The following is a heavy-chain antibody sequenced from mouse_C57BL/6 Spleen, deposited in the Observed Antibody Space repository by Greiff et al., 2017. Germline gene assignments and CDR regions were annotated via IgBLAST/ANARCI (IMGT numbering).Heavy chain of an antibody. J-gene: IGHJ3*01. CDR1: GFSFNTYA. D-gene: IGHD2-4*01. CDR2: IRSKSNNYAT. V-gene: IGHV10-1*01. CDR3: VRQAIYYDYDGAWFAY. Sequence: VQLKESGGGLVQPKGSLKLSCAASGFSFNTYAMNWVRQAPGKGLEWVARIRSKSNNYATYYADSVKDRFTISRDDSESMLYLQMNNVKTEDTAMYYCVRQAIYYDYDGAWFAYWGQGTLVTVSA.